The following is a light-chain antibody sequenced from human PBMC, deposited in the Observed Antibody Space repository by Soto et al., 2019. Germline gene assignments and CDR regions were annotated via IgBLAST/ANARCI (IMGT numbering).Light chain of an antibody. J-gene: IGKJ1*01. CDR3: QQFGSSLPWT. CDR1: QSVSSIY. Sequence: EIVLTHSPGTLSLSPGARATLSCRASQSVSSIYLAWYQQKPGQPPRLLIYGASSRATGIPDRFSGSGSGTDFTLTISRLEPEDFAVYYCQQFGSSLPWTFGQGTKVDSK. CDR2: GAS. V-gene: IGKV3-20*01.